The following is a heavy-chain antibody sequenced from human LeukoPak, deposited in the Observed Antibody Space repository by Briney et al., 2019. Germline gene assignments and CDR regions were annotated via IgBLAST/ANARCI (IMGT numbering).Heavy chain of an antibody. D-gene: IGHD3-22*01. J-gene: IGHJ2*01. Sequence: PSETLSLTCAVYGGSFSGYYWSWIRQPPGKGLEWTGEINHSGSTNYNPSLKSRVTISVDTSKNQSSLKLSSVTAADTAVYYCARGLDYYDSSGPYWYFDLWGRGTLVTVSS. V-gene: IGHV4-34*01. CDR2: INHSGST. CDR1: GGSFSGYY. CDR3: ARGLDYYDSSGPYWYFDL.